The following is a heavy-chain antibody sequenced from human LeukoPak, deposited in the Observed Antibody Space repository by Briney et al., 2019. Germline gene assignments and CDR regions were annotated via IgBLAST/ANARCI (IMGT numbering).Heavy chain of an antibody. CDR1: GYTFTSYA. D-gene: IGHD6-19*01. CDR3: ARGIAVVGDCWFDP. J-gene: IGHJ5*02. Sequence: ASVKVSCTASGYTFTSYAMNCVRQAPGQGLEWMVWINTNTGNPTYAPGFTGRFVFSLDTSVSTAYLQISSLQAEDTAVYYCARGIAVVGDCWFDPWGQGTLVTVSS. CDR2: INTNTGNP. V-gene: IGHV7-4-1*02.